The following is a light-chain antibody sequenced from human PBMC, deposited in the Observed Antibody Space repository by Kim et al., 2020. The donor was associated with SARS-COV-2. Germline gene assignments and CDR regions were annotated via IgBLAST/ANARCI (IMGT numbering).Light chain of an antibody. Sequence: EIVLTQSPGTLSLSPGERATLSCRANQSVSSSYLAWYQQKPGQAPRLLIYGASSRATGIPDRFSGSGSGTDFTLTISRLEPEDFAVYYCQQYGNSPFTFGPGTKVDIK. CDR2: GAS. CDR3: QQYGNSPFT. CDR1: QSVSSSY. V-gene: IGKV3-20*01. J-gene: IGKJ3*01.